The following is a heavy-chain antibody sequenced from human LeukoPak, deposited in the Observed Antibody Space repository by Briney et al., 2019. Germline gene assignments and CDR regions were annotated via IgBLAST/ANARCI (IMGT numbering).Heavy chain of an antibody. D-gene: IGHD2-15*01. J-gene: IGHJ4*02. V-gene: IGHV3-53*01. CDR1: GFTVSSNY. Sequence: GGSLRLSCAASGFTVSSNYMSWVRQAPGKGLEWVSVIYSGGSTYYVDSVKGRFTISRDNSKNTLYLQMNSLRAEDTAVYYCARDRGCSGGSCYDILGYWGQGTLVTVSS. CDR3: ARDRGCSGGSCYDILGY. CDR2: IYSGGST.